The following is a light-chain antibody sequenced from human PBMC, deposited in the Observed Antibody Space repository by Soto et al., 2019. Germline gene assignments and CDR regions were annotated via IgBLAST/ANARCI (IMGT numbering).Light chain of an antibody. CDR3: QQCGSSST. J-gene: IGKJ5*01. CDR2: GAS. CDR1: QTFSKSF. V-gene: IGKV3-20*01. Sequence: EIVFTQSPGTLSLSPGGGAPPSRRASQTFSKSFLSWFQQTPGQAPRLLIYGASMRATGIPDRFSGSGSGTDFTLTISRLEPEDFAVYYCQQCGSSSTFGQGTRLEIK.